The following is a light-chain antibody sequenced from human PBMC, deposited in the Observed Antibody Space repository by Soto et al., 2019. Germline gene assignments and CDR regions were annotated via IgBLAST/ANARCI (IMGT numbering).Light chain of an antibody. V-gene: IGKV1-5*03. J-gene: IGKJ4*01. CDR1: QSVSTW. CDR3: QQYNTYPLT. CDR2: KAS. Sequence: DIQMTQSPSALSASVGDRVTITCRASQSVSTWLAWYQQKPGTAPNLLIYKASSLEGGVPSRFSGSGSGTEFNISISSLQPADFATYYCQQYNTYPLTFGGGTTVEIK.